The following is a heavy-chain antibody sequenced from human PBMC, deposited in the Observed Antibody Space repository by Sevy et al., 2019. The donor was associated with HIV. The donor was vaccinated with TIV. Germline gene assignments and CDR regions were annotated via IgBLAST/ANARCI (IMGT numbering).Heavy chain of an antibody. CDR1: GGTFSSYA. CDR3: ARETPIPHYDYVWGSYRFDAFDI. D-gene: IGHD3-16*02. V-gene: IGHV1-69*06. Sequence: ASVKVSCKASGGTFSSYAISWVRQAPGQGLEWMGGIIPIFGTANYAQKFQGRVTITADKSTSTAYMELSSLSSEDTAVYYCARETPIPHYDYVWGSYRFDAFDIWGQGTMVTVSS. J-gene: IGHJ3*02. CDR2: IIPIFGTA.